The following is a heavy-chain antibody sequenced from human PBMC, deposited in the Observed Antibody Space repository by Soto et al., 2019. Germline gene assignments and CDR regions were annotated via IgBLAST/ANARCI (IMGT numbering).Heavy chain of an antibody. D-gene: IGHD2-21*02. V-gene: IGHV4-30-4*01. Sequence: QVQLQESGPGLVKPSQTLSLTCTVSGGSISSGDYYWSWIRQPPGKGLEWIGYIYYSGSTYYNPSLKSRVTISVDTSKNHCSLKLSSVTAADTAVYYCARAMVVTQNWFDPWGQGTLVTVSS. CDR3: ARAMVVTQNWFDP. J-gene: IGHJ5*02. CDR1: GGSISSGDYY. CDR2: IYYSGST.